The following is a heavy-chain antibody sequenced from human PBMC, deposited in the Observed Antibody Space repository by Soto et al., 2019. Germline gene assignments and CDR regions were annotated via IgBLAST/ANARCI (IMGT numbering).Heavy chain of an antibody. CDR1: GFTFSSYA. V-gene: IGHV3-23*01. CDR2: ISGSGGST. Sequence: GGSLRLSCAASGFTFSSYAMSWVRQAPGKGLEWVSAISGSGGSTYYADSVKGRLTISRDNSKNTLYLQMNSLRAEDTAVYYCAKGPMIVVVITYFDYWGQGTLVTVSS. J-gene: IGHJ4*02. CDR3: AKGPMIVVVITYFDY. D-gene: IGHD3-22*01.